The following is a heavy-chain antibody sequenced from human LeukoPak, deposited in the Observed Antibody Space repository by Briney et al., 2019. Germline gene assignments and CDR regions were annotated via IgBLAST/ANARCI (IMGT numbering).Heavy chain of an antibody. V-gene: IGHV4-59*01. D-gene: IGHD5-12*01. Sequence: PSETLSLTCTVSLGSFTSYYWSWIRQPPGKGLEWIGYMYYSGSTNYNPSLKSRVTISLDTPKNQFSLRLNSVTAADTAVYYCARGVAGYGPYDYWGQGTLVTVSS. CDR1: LGSFTSYY. CDR3: ARGVAGYGPYDY. J-gene: IGHJ4*02. CDR2: MYYSGST.